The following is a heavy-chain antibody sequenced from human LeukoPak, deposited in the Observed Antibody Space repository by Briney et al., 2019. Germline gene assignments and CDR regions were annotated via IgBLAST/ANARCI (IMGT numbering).Heavy chain of an antibody. V-gene: IGHV4-39*01. D-gene: IGHD6-19*01. CDR3: ARNAKQWLATLIRYFDY. CDR1: GGSISSSSYY. J-gene: IGHJ4*02. CDR2: IYYSGST. Sequence: PSETLSLTCTVSGGSISSSSYYWGWIRQPPGKGLEWIGSIYYSGSTYYNPSLKSRVTISVDTSKNQFSLKLSSVTAADTAVYYCARNAKQWLATLIRYFDYWGQGTLVTVSS.